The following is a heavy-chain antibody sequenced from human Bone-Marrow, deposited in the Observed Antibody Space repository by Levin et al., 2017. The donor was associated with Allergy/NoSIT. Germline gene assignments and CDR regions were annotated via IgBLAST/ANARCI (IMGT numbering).Heavy chain of an antibody. V-gene: IGHV2-5*02. J-gene: IGHJ4*02. CDR1: GFSLSTPGMG. CDR2: IYWDDDT. D-gene: IGHD2-15*01. CDR3: ARRRGSDGSSYFDY. Sequence: KRSGPTLVKPTQTLALTCSFSGFSLSTPGMGMGWIRQPPGKALEWLALIYWDDDTRYSPSLKSRLTITRDTSKTQVVLIMTNMDPVDTATYYCARRRGSDGSSYFDYWGQGTLVTVSS.